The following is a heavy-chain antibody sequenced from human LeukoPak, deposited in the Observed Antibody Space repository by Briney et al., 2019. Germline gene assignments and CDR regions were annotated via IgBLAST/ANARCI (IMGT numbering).Heavy chain of an antibody. CDR2: ISGSGGST. J-gene: IGHJ4*02. CDR1: GFTFSSYA. V-gene: IGHV3-23*01. CDR3: AKMGAKYYYGSGSYYNFDY. Sequence: PGGSLRLSXAASGFTFSSYAMSWVRQAPGKGLEWVSAISGSGGSTYYADSVKGRFTISRDNSKNTLYLQMNSLRAEDTAVYYCAKMGAKYYYGSGSYYNFDYWGQGTLVTVSS. D-gene: IGHD3-10*01.